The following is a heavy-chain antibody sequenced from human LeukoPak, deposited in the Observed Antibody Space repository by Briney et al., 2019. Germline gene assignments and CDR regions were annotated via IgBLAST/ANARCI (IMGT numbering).Heavy chain of an antibody. CDR3: ARGGAAMAYY. Sequence: PGGSLRLSCAASGFNSSSYWMHWVRQAPGKGLVWVSRINSDGSSTSYADSMKGRFTISRDNAKNTLYLQMNSLRVEDTAVYYCARGGAAMAYYWGQGTLVTVSS. V-gene: IGHV3-74*01. CDR1: GFNSSSYW. D-gene: IGHD5-18*01. CDR2: INSDGSST. J-gene: IGHJ4*02.